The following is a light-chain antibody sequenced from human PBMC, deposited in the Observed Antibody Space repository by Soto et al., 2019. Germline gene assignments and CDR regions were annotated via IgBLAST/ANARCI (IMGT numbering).Light chain of an antibody. CDR1: SSDVGGYNY. V-gene: IGLV2-14*03. CDR3: SSYTSSSTYV. J-gene: IGLJ1*01. Sequence: QSVLTQPASVSWSPGQSITISCSGTSSDVGGYNYVFWYQHHPGKAPKLMIYDVSNRPSGVSNRFSGSKSGNTASLTISGLQAEDEADYYCSSYTSSSTYVFGTGTKVTVL. CDR2: DVS.